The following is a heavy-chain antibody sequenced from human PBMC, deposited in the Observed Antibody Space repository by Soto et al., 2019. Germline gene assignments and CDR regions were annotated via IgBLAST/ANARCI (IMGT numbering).Heavy chain of an antibody. CDR2: INHSGST. CDR3: ARGGQLYYDFWSGTYYFDY. CDR1: GGSVNGYY. V-gene: IGHV4-34*01. J-gene: IGHJ4*02. D-gene: IGHD3-3*01. Sequence: SETLSLTCAVYGGSVNGYYWSWIRQPPGKGLEWIGEINHSGSTNYNPSLKSRVTISVDTSKNQFSLKLSSVTAADTAVYYCARGGQLYYDFWSGTYYFDYWGQGTLVTVSS.